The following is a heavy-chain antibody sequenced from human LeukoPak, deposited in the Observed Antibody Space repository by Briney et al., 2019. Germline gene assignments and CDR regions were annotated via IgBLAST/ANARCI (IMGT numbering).Heavy chain of an antibody. J-gene: IGHJ4*02. Sequence: GASVKVSCKASGGTFSSYAISWVRQAPGQGLEWMGRIIPIFGTANYAQKFQGRVTITTDESTSTACMELSSLRSEDTAVYYCARVSWDTAMAVTDYWGQGTLVTVSS. V-gene: IGHV1-69*05. CDR2: IIPIFGTA. CDR3: ARVSWDTAMAVTDY. D-gene: IGHD5-18*01. CDR1: GGTFSSYA.